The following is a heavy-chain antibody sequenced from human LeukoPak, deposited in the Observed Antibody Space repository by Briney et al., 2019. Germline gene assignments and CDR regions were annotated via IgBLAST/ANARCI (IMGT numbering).Heavy chain of an antibody. Sequence: SETLSLTCAVYGGSFSAYYWNWIRQPPGKGLEWIGEINHSGSTNYNPSLKSRVTISVDTSKYQFSLKLSSVTAADTAVYYCARGRGWNYFSFDYWGQGTLVTVSS. J-gene: IGHJ4*02. D-gene: IGHD1-7*01. CDR1: GGSFSAYY. CDR3: ARGRGWNYFSFDY. CDR2: INHSGST. V-gene: IGHV4-34*01.